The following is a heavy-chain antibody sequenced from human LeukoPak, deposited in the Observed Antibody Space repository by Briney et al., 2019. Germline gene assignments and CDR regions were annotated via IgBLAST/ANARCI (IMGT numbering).Heavy chain of an antibody. D-gene: IGHD6-19*01. CDR1: GFTFSSYG. V-gene: IGHV3-23*01. Sequence: GGSLRLSCAASGFTFSSYGMSWVRQAPGKGLEWVSTISGSGTGTYYADSVKGRFTISRDNSKNTLYLQMNSLRADDTAVYYCAKTIAVAGEGWYFDYWGQGILVTVSS. J-gene: IGHJ4*02. CDR3: AKTIAVAGEGWYFDY. CDR2: ISGSGTGT.